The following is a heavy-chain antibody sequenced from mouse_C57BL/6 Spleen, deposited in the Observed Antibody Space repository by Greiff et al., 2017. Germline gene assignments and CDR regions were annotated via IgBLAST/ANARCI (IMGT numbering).Heavy chain of an antibody. J-gene: IGHJ2*01. CDR1: GYTFTSYW. Sequence: QVQLKQPGAELVMPGASVKLSCKASGYTFTSYWMHWVKQRPGQGLEWIGEIDPSDSYTNYNQKFKGKSTLTVDKSSSTAYMQLSSLTSEDSAVYYCARWNLNWDLYYFDYWGQGTTLTVSS. D-gene: IGHD4-1*01. CDR3: ARWNLNWDLYYFDY. V-gene: IGHV1-69*01. CDR2: IDPSDSYT.